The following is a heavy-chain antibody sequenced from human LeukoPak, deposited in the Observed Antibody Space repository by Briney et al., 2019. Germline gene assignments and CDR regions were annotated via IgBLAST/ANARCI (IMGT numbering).Heavy chain of an antibody. Sequence: GGSLRLSCAASGFAFDDHAMHWVRQAPGKGLEWVSGISWNSGSIGYADSVKGRFTISRDNAKNSLYLQMNSLRPEDTALYYCAKGRRYFDWFIDSWGQGALVSVSS. J-gene: IGHJ4*02. D-gene: IGHD3-9*01. CDR3: AKGRRYFDWFIDS. V-gene: IGHV3-9*01. CDR1: GFAFDDHA. CDR2: ISWNSGSI.